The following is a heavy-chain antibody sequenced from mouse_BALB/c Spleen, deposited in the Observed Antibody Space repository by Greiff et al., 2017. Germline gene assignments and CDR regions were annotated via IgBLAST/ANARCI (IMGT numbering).Heavy chain of an antibody. CDR2: ISYSGST. J-gene: IGHJ3*01. Sequence: EVQRVESGPGLVKPSQSLSLTCTVTGYSITSDYAWNWIRQFPGNKLEWMGYISYSGSTSYNPSLKSRISITRDTSKNQFFLQLNSVTTEDTATYYCARYGNYVGWFAYWGQGTLVTVSA. CDR3: ARYGNYVGWFAY. CDR1: GYSITSDYA. V-gene: IGHV3-2*02. D-gene: IGHD2-1*01.